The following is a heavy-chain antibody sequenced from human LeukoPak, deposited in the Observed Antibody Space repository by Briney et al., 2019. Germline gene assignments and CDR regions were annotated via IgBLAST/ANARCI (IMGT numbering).Heavy chain of an antibody. Sequence: KASETLSLTCTVSGGSISSGGYYWSWIRQHPGKGLEWIGYIYYGGSTYYNPSLKSRVTISVDTSKNQFSLKLSSVTAADTAVYYCARGSLTYYDSSGYYYRAFDIWGQGTMVTVSS. CDR3: ARGSLTYYDSSGYYYRAFDI. CDR1: GGSISSGGYY. J-gene: IGHJ3*02. CDR2: IYYGGST. V-gene: IGHV4-31*03. D-gene: IGHD3-22*01.